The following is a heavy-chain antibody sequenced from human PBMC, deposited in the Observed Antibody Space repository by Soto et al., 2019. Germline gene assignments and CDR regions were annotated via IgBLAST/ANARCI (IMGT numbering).Heavy chain of an antibody. CDR2: ISSSSSYI. D-gene: IGHD2-2*03. CDR1: GFTFSSYS. V-gene: IGHV3-21*01. J-gene: IGHJ6*02. Sequence: VGSLRLSCAASGFTFSSYSMNWVRQAPGKGLEWVSSISSSSSYIYYADSVKGRFTISRDNAKNSLYLQMNSLRAEDTAVYYCASMDIVVVPPYYGMDVWGQGTTVTVSS. CDR3: ASMDIVVVPPYYGMDV.